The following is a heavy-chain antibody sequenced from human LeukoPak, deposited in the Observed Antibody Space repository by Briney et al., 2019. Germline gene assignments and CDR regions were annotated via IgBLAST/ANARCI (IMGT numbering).Heavy chain of an antibody. J-gene: IGHJ4*02. Sequence: GASVKVSCKASGYTFTSYGISWVRQAPGQGLEWMGWISAYNGNTNYAQKVQGRVTMTTGTSTSTAYMELRSLRSDATAVYYCARSWETQLGFDYWGQGTLVTVSS. CDR1: GYTFTSYG. D-gene: IGHD2-2*01. CDR2: ISAYNGNT. CDR3: ARSWETQLGFDY. V-gene: IGHV1-18*04.